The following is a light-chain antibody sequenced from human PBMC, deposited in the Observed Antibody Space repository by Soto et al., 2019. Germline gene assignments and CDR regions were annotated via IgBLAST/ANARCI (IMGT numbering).Light chain of an antibody. CDR2: WAS. CDR1: QSVLYSSNNKNY. V-gene: IGKV4-1*01. Sequence: DIVMSQCRYSLDEYLGERATINCKSSQSVLYSSNNKNYLAWYQQKPGQPPKLLIYWASTRESGVPDRFSGSGSGTDFTLTISSLQAEDVAVYYCQQYYSTPRTFGQGTKVDIK. J-gene: IGKJ1*01. CDR3: QQYYSTPRT.